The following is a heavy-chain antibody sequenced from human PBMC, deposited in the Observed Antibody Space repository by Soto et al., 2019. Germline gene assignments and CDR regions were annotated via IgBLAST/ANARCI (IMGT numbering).Heavy chain of an antibody. J-gene: IGHJ6*04. Sequence: QVQLVQSGAEVKKPGSSVKVSCKASGGTFTTYTIAWVRQAPGQGLEWMGRIIPVLALANYAQKFQGRITITADKTANKASLEMVSLKSEDTAVYYCAGGATVGGDTPPYYYGLAVWGKGTAVTLSA. D-gene: IGHD1-26*01. CDR1: GGTFTTYT. CDR2: IIPVLALA. CDR3: AGGATVGGDTPPYYYGLAV. V-gene: IGHV1-69*02.